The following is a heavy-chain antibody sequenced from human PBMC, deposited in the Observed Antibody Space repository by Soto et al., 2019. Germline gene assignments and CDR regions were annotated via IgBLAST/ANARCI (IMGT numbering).Heavy chain of an antibody. J-gene: IGHJ3*02. V-gene: IGHV4-39*01. CDR2: IYSSVST. CDR1: GGSISSSSYY. D-gene: IGHD3-16*01. CDR3: ARKKLSYVHDAFDI. Sequence: XETLSLACSVSGGSISSSSYYWGWIRQPPGKGLEWIGSIYSSVSTYYNPSLKSRVTIPVDTSKNQFSLKLTSVTAADTAVYYCARKKLSYVHDAFDIWGQGTMVTVSS.